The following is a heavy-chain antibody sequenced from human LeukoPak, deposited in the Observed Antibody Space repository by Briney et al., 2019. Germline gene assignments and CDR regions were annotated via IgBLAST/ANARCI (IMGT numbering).Heavy chain of an antibody. CDR2: IIGSGDSR. Sequence: GGSLRLSCAASGFIFSNYAMNWVRQAPGKGLEWVSVIIGSGDSRYYADSVKGRFTISRDRSKNTLYLHMSSLTVEDTAVYYCAKGGYDYVATGYFDYWGQGTLVTVSS. V-gene: IGHV3-23*01. CDR1: GFIFSNYA. CDR3: AKGGYDYVATGYFDY. D-gene: IGHD5-12*01. J-gene: IGHJ4*02.